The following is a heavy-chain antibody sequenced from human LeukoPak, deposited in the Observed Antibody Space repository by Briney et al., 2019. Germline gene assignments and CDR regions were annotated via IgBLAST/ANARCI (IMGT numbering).Heavy chain of an antibody. CDR2: ISSSGSTI. Sequence: GGSLRLSCAASGFTFSDYYMSWIRQAPGKGLEWVSYISSSGSTIYYADSVKGRFTISRDNAKNSLYLQMNSLRAEDTAVYYCARETPIYCSGGSCYPGDAFDIWGQGTMVTVSS. CDR1: GFTFSDYY. CDR3: ARETPIYCSGGSCYPGDAFDI. D-gene: IGHD2-15*01. V-gene: IGHV3-11*01. J-gene: IGHJ3*02.